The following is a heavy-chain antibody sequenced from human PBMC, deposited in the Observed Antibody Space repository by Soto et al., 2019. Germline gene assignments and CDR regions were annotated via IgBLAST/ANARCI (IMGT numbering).Heavy chain of an antibody. D-gene: IGHD5-12*01. V-gene: IGHV3-30*18. Sequence: QVQLVESGGGVVQPGRSLRLSCAASGFTFSSYGMHWVRQAPGKGLEWVAVISYDGSNKYYADSVKGRFTISRDNSKNTMYLQMTSLRAEDTAVYYCAKDPNTVEMATHYEDYWGQGTLVTVSS. J-gene: IGHJ4*02. CDR3: AKDPNTVEMATHYEDY. CDR1: GFTFSSYG. CDR2: ISYDGSNK.